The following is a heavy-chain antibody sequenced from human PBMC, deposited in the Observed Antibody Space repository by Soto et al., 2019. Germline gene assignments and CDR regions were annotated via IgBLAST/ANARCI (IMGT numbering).Heavy chain of an antibody. J-gene: IGHJ5*02. CDR1: GFTFSSYG. Sequence: QVQLVESGGGVVQPGRSLRLSCAASGFTFSSYGMHWVRQAPGKGLEWVAVIWYDGSNKYYADSVKGRFTISRDNSKNTLYLQMNSLRAEDTAVYYCARGLPLNWFDPWGQGTLVTVSS. V-gene: IGHV3-33*01. CDR2: IWYDGSNK. CDR3: ARGLPLNWFDP.